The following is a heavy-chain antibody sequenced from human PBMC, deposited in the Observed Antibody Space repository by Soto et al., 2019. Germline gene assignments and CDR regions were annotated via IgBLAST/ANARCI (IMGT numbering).Heavy chain of an antibody. J-gene: IGHJ4*02. CDR1: DGSISSSSSY. V-gene: IGHV4-39*01. Sequence: SETLSLTCTVSDGSISSSSSYWGWIRQPPGKGLEWIGSVSYSGSTYYNPSLKSRVTISVETSKNQFSLRLSSVTAADTAVYHCAIAFWANGACKNTVCAYWGQGTLITVSS. CDR3: AIAFWANGACKNTVCAY. CDR2: VSYSGST. D-gene: IGHD2-8*01.